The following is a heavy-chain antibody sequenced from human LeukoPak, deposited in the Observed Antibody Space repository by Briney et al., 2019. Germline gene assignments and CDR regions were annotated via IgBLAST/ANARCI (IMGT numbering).Heavy chain of an antibody. J-gene: IGHJ4*02. CDR2: IILIFGTA. D-gene: IGHD2-21*02. CDR3: ASARHIVVVTANGGYFDY. CDR1: GGTFSSYA. Sequence: ASVKVSCKASGGTFSSYAISWMRQAPGQGLEWMGGIILIFGTANYAQKFQGRVTITADESTSTAYMELSSLRSEDTAVYYCASARHIVVVTANGGYFDYWGQGTLVTVSS. V-gene: IGHV1-69*13.